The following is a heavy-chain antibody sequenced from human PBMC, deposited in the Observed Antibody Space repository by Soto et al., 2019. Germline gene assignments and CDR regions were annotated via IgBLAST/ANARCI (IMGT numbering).Heavy chain of an antibody. CDR1: GDTLTNSY. V-gene: IGHV1-46*01. Sequence: ASAKVSCKASGDTLTNSYIHWVRQSPGQGLEWMALLNPNGGSTNYAQNFQGRVTVTRDTSTSTVYMELTSLTSEDTAVYYCARNLAAGDYWGQGTLVTVSS. J-gene: IGHJ4*02. CDR2: LNPNGGST. D-gene: IGHD6-13*01. CDR3: ARNLAAGDY.